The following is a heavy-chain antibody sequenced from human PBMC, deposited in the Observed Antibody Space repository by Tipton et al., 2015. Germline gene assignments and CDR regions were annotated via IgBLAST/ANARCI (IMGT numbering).Heavy chain of an antibody. CDR1: GGSISGITYY. Sequence: TLSLTCTVSGGSISGITYYWGWIRQPLGKGLEWIGSIYYSGSTYNPSLKSRVTISADTSKNQFSLKLSSVTAADTAVYYCARAPSDYDIWSGTFEYWGQGTLVTVSS. J-gene: IGHJ4*02. CDR2: IYYSGST. V-gene: IGHV4-39*01. D-gene: IGHD3-3*01. CDR3: ARAPSDYDIWSGTFEY.